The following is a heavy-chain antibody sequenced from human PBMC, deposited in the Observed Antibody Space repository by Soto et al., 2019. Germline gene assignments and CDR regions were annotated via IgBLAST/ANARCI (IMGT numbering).Heavy chain of an antibody. V-gene: IGHV3-7*01. Sequence: VSLSLSCAASGFTFSSYCMSWVRQAPGKGLEWVANIKQDGSEKYYVDSVKGRFTISRDNAKNSLYLQVNSLRAEDTAVYYCARDSRSNWNEWAFDIWGQGTMVTVPS. CDR2: IKQDGSEK. D-gene: IGHD1-1*01. J-gene: IGHJ3*02. CDR3: ARDSRSNWNEWAFDI. CDR1: GFTFSSYC.